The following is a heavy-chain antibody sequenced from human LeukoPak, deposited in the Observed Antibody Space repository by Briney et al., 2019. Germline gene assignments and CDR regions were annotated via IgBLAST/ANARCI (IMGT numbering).Heavy chain of an antibody. V-gene: IGHV4-34*01. J-gene: IGHJ4*02. CDR1: GGSFSGYY. CDR3: ARGGYDSSGYYSRNFDY. Sequence: SETLSLTCAVYGGSFSGYYWSWIRQPPGKGLEWIGEINHSGSTNYNPSLKSRVTISVDTSKNQFPLKLSSVTAADTAVYYCARGGYDSSGYYSRNFDYWGQGTLVTVSS. D-gene: IGHD3-22*01. CDR2: INHSGST.